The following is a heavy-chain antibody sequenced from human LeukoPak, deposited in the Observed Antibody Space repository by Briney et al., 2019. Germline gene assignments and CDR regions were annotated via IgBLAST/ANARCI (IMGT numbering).Heavy chain of an antibody. CDR2: ISGSGGST. J-gene: IGHJ4*02. V-gene: IGHV3-23*01. D-gene: IGHD4-17*01. Sequence: GGSLRLSCAASEFTFSSYAMSWVRQAPGKGLEWVSGISGSGGSTYYADSVKGRFTISRDNSKNTLYLQMNSLRAEDTAVYYRAKHMTTVTTWDYWGQGTLVTVSS. CDR1: EFTFSSYA. CDR3: AKHMTTVTTWDY.